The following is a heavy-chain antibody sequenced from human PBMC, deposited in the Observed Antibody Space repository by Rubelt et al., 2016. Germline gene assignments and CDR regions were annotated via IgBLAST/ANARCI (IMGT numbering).Heavy chain of an antibody. CDR1: GDTFSKYW. Sequence: GSGGALVQPGGSLRLSCVASGDTFSKYWIAWVRQAPGKGPEWVANINEDGSEKYYVDSVKGRFTISRDNAQNSLYLQMFSLRAEDTAVYYCAREHSSGWLYWYFDLWGRGTLVTVSS. J-gene: IGHJ2*01. CDR3: AREHSSGWLYWYFDL. CDR2: INEDGSEK. V-gene: IGHV3-7*01. D-gene: IGHD6-19*01.